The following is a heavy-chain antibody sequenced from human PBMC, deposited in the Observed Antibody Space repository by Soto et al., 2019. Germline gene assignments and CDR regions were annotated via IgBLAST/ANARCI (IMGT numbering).Heavy chain of an antibody. CDR1: GGTFSSYA. CDR3: AREPLLREWTSGWRGYYDMDV. CDR2: IIPIFGTA. Sequence: QVQLVQSGAEVKKPGSSVTVSCKASGGTFSSYAISWVRQAPGHGLEWMGGIIPIFGTANYAQKFQGRVTITADESTSTAYMEVSSLRSEDTAVYYCAREPLLREWTSGWRGYYDMDVWGQGTTVTVYS. J-gene: IGHJ6*02. D-gene: IGHD6-19*01. V-gene: IGHV1-69*12.